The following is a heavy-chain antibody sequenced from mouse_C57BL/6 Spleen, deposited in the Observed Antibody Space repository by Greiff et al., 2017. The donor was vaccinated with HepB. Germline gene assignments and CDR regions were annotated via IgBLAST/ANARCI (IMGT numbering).Heavy chain of an antibody. CDR1: GYTFTSYW. J-gene: IGHJ4*01. CDR3: ARTNVSNFYAMDY. CDR2: INPSSGYT. V-gene: IGHV1-7*01. D-gene: IGHD2-5*01. Sequence: VQLQQSGAELVKPGASVKLSCKASGYTFTSYWMHWVKQRPGQGLEWIGYINPSSGYTNYNQKFKDKATLTADTSSSTAYMQLSSLTYEDSAVYYCARTNVSNFYAMDYWGQGTSVTVSS.